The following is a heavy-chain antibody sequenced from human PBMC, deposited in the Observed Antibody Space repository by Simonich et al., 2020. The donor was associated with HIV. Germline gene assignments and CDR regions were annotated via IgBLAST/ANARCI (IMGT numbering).Heavy chain of an antibody. CDR3: SRQIVGATTAGY. J-gene: IGHJ4*02. V-gene: IGHV3-49*04. Sequence: GGGFVQPGRSLRLSCTASGFTFGDYAMNWVRQAPGKGLEWVGFIRSKANSYATTYAASVKGRFTISRDDSKNTAYLQMNSLKTEDTAVYYCSRQIVGATTAGYWGQGTLVTVSS. CDR2: IRSKANSYAT. CDR1: GFTFGDYA. D-gene: IGHD1-26*01.